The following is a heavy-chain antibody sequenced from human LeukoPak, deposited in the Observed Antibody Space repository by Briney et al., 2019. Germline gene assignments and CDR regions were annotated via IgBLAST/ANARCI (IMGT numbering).Heavy chain of an antibody. V-gene: IGHV1-69*13. CDR2: IIPIFGTA. Sequence: ASVKVSCKASGGTFISYAISWVRQAPGQGLEWMGGIIPIFGTANYAQKFQGRVTITADESTSTAYMELSSLRSEDTAVYYCAREGPANYYYYGMDVWGQGTTVTVSS. J-gene: IGHJ6*02. CDR3: AREGPANYYYYGMDV. CDR1: GGTFISYA.